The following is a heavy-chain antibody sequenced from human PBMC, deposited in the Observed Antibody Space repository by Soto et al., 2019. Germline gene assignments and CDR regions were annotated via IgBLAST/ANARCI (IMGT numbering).Heavy chain of an antibody. CDR3: ARDYFDSSDYTTNWFDP. Sequence: SETLCLTCSVSGDSISNSRFYWAWIRQPPGEGLEWIGSIYHTGNAYYNPSLKSRVTIFVDTSKNQFSLKLTSVTAADTALYYCARDYFDSSDYTTNWFDPWGQGTL. D-gene: IGHD3-22*01. V-gene: IGHV4-39*01. CDR1: GDSISNSRFY. CDR2: IYHTGNA. J-gene: IGHJ5*02.